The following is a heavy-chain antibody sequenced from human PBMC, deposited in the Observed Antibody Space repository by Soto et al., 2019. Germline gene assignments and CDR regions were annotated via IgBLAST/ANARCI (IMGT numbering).Heavy chain of an antibody. CDR2: INHSGST. CDR1: GGSLSGYY. D-gene: IGHD3-3*01. V-gene: IGHV4-34*01. CDR3: ARVGTYYDFWSGSLPALFDY. J-gene: IGHJ4*02. Sequence: SETLSLTCAVYGGSLSGYYWSWIRQPPGKGLEWIGEINHSGSTNYNPSLKSRVTISVDTSKNQFSLKLSSVTAADTAVYYCARVGTYYDFWSGSLPALFDYWGQGTLVT.